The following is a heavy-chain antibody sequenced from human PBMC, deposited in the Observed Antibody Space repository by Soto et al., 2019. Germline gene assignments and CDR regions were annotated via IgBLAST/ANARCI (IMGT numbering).Heavy chain of an antibody. CDR2: ISQSSIAI. Sequence: GGSLRLSCAASGFTFSSYPMSWVRQVPGRGLEWVSYISQSSIAIYYADSVKGRFTISRDDAKNSVSLQMNSLRAEDTAVYYCARDGRRGYDMDVWGQGTTVTVSS. D-gene: IGHD6-6*01. CDR3: ARDGRRGYDMDV. CDR1: GFTFSSYP. V-gene: IGHV3-48*01. J-gene: IGHJ6*01.